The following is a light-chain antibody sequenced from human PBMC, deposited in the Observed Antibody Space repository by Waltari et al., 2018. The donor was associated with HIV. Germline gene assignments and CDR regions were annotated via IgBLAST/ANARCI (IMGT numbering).Light chain of an antibody. CDR1: RTNVGDYNY. J-gene: IGLJ1*01. V-gene: IGLV2-11*01. Sequence: QSALTQPRSVSGSPGQSVTISCTGTRTNVGDYNYVSWYQQHPDKAPKLMIFDVNQRPSGVPDRFSGSNSGNTASLTISGLQAEDEADYYCCSYAGTYTYVFGSGTKVTVL. CDR2: DVN. CDR3: CSYAGTYTYV.